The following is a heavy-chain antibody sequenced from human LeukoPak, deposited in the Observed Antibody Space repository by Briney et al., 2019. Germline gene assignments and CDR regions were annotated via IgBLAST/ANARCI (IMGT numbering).Heavy chain of an antibody. CDR3: ARDYSSSWYNWFDP. V-gene: IGHV4-59*01. Sequence: KPSETLSLTCTVSGGSISSYYWSWIRQPPGKGLEWIGYIYYSGSTNYNPSLKSRVTISVDTSKNQFSLKLSSVTAADTAVYYCARDYSSSWYNWFDPWGQGTLVTVSS. CDR1: GGSISSYY. D-gene: IGHD6-13*01. J-gene: IGHJ5*02. CDR2: IYYSGST.